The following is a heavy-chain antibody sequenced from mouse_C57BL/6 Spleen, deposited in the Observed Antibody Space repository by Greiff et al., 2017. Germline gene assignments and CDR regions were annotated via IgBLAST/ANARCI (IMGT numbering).Heavy chain of an antibody. D-gene: IGHD2-2*01. J-gene: IGHJ2*01. CDR1: GYAFSSYW. V-gene: IGHV1-80*01. Sequence: VQRVESGAELVKPGASVKISCKASGYAFSSYWMNWVKQRPGKGLEWIGQIYPGDGDTNYNGKFKGKATLTADKSSSTAYMQLSSLTAEDSAVYFCARQGDGYGAYFDYWGQGTTLTVSS. CDR3: ARQGDGYGAYFDY. CDR2: IYPGDGDT.